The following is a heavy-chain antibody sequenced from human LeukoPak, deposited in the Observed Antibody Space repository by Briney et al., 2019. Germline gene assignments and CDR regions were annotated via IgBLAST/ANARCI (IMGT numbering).Heavy chain of an antibody. Sequence: GGSLRLSCAASGFTSSSYAMSWVRQAPGKGLEWVSAISGSGGSTYYADSVKGRFTISRDNSKNTLYLQMNSLRAEDTAVYYCAKVDYGDYWYYFDYWGQGTLVTVSS. CDR1: GFTSSSYA. CDR2: ISGSGGST. D-gene: IGHD4-17*01. V-gene: IGHV3-23*01. CDR3: AKVDYGDYWYYFDY. J-gene: IGHJ4*02.